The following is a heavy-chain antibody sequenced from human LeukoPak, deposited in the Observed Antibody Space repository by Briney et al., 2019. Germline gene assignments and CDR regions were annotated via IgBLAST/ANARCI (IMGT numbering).Heavy chain of an antibody. CDR1: GFTFSTFD. CDR2: INSDGSST. D-gene: IGHD1-26*01. CDR3: AREVGATTGFDY. J-gene: IGHJ4*02. Sequence: GGSLRLSCAASGFTFSTFDMHWVRQAPGKGLVWVSRINSDGSSTSYADSVKGRFTISRDNAKNTLYLQMNSLRAEDTAVYYCAREVGATTGFDYWGQGTLVTVSS. V-gene: IGHV3-74*01.